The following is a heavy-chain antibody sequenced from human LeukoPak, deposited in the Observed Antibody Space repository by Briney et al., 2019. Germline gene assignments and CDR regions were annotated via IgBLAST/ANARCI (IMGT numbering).Heavy chain of an antibody. CDR2: IYYSGST. CDR1: GGSVSSGSYY. CDR3: ARDRIAVAGTMDY. J-gene: IGHJ4*02. Sequence: SETLSLTCTVSGGSVSSGSYYWSWIRQPPGEGLEWIGYIYYSGSTNYNPSLKSRVTMSVDTSKNQFSLKLSSVTAADTAVYYCARDRIAVAGTMDYWGQGTLVTVSS. V-gene: IGHV4-61*01. D-gene: IGHD6-19*01.